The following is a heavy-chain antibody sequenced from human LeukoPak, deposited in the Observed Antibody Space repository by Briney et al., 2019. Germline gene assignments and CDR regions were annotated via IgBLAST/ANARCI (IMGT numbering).Heavy chain of an antibody. CDR1: GFIFSNVW. CDR2: IKSKTDGGTT. Sequence: GGSLRLSCAASGFIFSNVWMSWVRQAPGKGLEWVGRIKSKTDGGTTDYAAPVKGRFTISRDDSKNTLYLQMNSLRAEDTAVYYCVTRAAPGAGGKYYFDYWGQGTLVTVSS. D-gene: IGHD6-13*01. CDR3: VTRAAPGAGGKYYFDY. V-gene: IGHV3-15*01. J-gene: IGHJ4*02.